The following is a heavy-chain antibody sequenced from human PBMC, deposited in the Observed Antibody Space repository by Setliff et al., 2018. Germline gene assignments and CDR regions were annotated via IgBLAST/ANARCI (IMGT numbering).Heavy chain of an antibody. D-gene: IGHD3-22*01. Sequence: GASVKVSCKAFGYTFAKYGTSWVRQAPGQGLEWMGWISGYNGYTVYAQKLQGRVTLTTDTSTGTAYMELRSLRSDDTAMYFCARDALKIHYYDSTSYYYGDAFDLWGQGTVVTVSS. CDR1: GYTFAKYG. V-gene: IGHV1-18*01. J-gene: IGHJ3*01. CDR3: ARDALKIHYYDSTSYYYGDAFDL. CDR2: ISGYNGYT.